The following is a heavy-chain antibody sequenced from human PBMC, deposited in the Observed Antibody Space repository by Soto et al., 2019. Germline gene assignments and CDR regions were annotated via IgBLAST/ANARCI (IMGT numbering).Heavy chain of an antibody. CDR3: ARSLGAGSYYYYYMDV. Sequence: ASVKVSCKASGYTFTSYGISWVRQAPGQGLEWMGWISAYNGNKNYAQKLQGRVTMTTDTSTSTAYMELRSLRTDDTAVYYCARSLGAGSYYYYYMDVWGKGTTVTVSS. J-gene: IGHJ6*03. V-gene: IGHV1-18*01. CDR2: ISAYNGNK. D-gene: IGHD3-10*01. CDR1: GYTFTSYG.